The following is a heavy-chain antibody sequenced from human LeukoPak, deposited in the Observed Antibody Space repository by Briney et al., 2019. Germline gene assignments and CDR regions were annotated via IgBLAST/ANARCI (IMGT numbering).Heavy chain of an antibody. J-gene: IGHJ6*02. CDR1: GFTFSSYA. D-gene: IGHD6-6*01. V-gene: IGHV3-23*01. Sequence: GGSLRLSCAASGFTFSSYAMSWVRQAPGKGLEWVSAISGSGGSTYYADSVKGRFTISRDNSKDTLYLQMNSLRAEDTAVYYCAKGLAARPGYYYYGMVVWCHGTTVTVSS. CDR2: ISGSGGST. CDR3: AKGLAARPGYYYYGMVV.